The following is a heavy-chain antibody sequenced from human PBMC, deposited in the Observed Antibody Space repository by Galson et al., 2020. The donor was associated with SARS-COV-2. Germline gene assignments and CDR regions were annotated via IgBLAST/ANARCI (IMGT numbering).Heavy chain of an antibody. J-gene: IGHJ4*02. D-gene: IGHD3-16*01. CDR2: IKQDGSDK. CDR1: GFSFSSYW. CDR3: AREGWGGFDY. Sequence: GGSLRLSCAASGFSFSSYWMSWVRQAPGKGLEWVANIKQDGSDKSYADSVKGRLTISRDNARNSVDLQMNSLRAEDTAVYYCAREGWGGFDYWGQGTLVTVS. V-gene: IGHV3-7*01.